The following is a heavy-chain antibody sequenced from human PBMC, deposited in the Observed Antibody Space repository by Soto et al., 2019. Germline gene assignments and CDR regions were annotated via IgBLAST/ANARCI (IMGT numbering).Heavy chain of an antibody. Sequence: SETLSLTCTVSGGSISSGDYYWSWIRQPPGKGLEWIGYIYYSGSTYYNPSLKSRVTISVDTSKNQFSLKLSSVTAADTAVYYCARDHQAQSMLYESGMDVWGQGTTVTVSS. CDR1: GGSISSGDYY. V-gene: IGHV4-30-4*01. CDR2: IYYSGST. CDR3: ARDHQAQSMLYESGMDV. D-gene: IGHD2-8*01. J-gene: IGHJ6*02.